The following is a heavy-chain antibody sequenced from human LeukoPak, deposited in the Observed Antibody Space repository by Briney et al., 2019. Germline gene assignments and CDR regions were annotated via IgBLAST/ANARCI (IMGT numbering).Heavy chain of an antibody. CDR3: ANSGYDFSGWFDP. V-gene: IGHV3-9*01. CDR2: ISWNSGSI. CDR1: EFTFDDYA. J-gene: IGHJ5*02. Sequence: PGRSLRLSCAASEFTFDDYAMHWVRQAPGKGLEWVSGISWNSGSIGYADSVKGRFTISRDNAKNSLYLQMNSLGAEDTALYYCANSGYDFSGWFDPWGQGTLVTVSS. D-gene: IGHD5-12*01.